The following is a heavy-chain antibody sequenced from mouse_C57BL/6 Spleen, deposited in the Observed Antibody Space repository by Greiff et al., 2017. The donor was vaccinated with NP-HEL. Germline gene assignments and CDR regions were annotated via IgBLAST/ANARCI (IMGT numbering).Heavy chain of an antibody. Sequence: VQLKQSGPELVKPGDSVKISCKASGYSFTGYFMNWVMQSHGKSLEWIGRINPYNGDTFYNQKFKGKATLTVDKSSSTAHMELRSLTSEDSAVYYCARRGGDGYYGYFDVWGTGTTVTVSS. D-gene: IGHD2-3*01. CDR3: ARRGGDGYYGYFDV. J-gene: IGHJ1*03. CDR1: GYSFTGYF. V-gene: IGHV1-20*01. CDR2: INPYNGDT.